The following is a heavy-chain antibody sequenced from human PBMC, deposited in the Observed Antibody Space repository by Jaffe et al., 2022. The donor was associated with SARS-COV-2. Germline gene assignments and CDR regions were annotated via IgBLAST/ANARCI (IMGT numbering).Heavy chain of an antibody. Sequence: QVQLVQSGAEVEKPGASVKVSCKTSGYTFTTWNIHWARQAPGQGLEWMGWINAGSGHRKSSQNFQGRVTLTTDTSASTAYMEVISLTYEDTAVYYCMRGGLTAAFDYWGQGTLITVSS. CDR3: MRGGLTAAFDY. D-gene: IGHD6-25*01. V-gene: IGHV1-3*01. CDR1: GYTFTTWN. CDR2: INAGSGHR. J-gene: IGHJ4*02.